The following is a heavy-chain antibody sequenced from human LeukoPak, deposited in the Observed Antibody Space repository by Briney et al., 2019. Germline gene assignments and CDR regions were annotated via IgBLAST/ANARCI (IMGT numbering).Heavy chain of an antibody. J-gene: IGHJ6*02. CDR3: AKDRSSSWYEGPFNGMDV. Sequence: GGSLRLSCAASGFTFSSYGMHWVRQAPGKGLEWVAVISYDGSNKYYADSVKGRFTISRDNSKNTLYLQMNSLRAEDTAVYCCAKDRSSSWYEGPFNGMDVWGQGTTVTVSS. V-gene: IGHV3-30*18. CDR1: GFTFSSYG. CDR2: ISYDGSNK. D-gene: IGHD6-13*01.